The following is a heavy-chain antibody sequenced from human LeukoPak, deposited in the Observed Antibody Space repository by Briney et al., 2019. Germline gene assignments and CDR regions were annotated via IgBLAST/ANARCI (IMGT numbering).Heavy chain of an antibody. J-gene: IGHJ4*02. CDR3: ARDIVGATRAFGY. CDR2: IYYSGST. D-gene: IGHD1-26*01. Sequence: SETLSLTCTVSGGSISSSSYYWGWIRQPPGKGLEWIGSIYYSGSTYYNPSLKSRVTISVDTSKNQFSLKLSSVTAADTAVYYCARDIVGATRAFGYWGQGTLATVSS. CDR1: GGSISSSSYY. V-gene: IGHV4-39*02.